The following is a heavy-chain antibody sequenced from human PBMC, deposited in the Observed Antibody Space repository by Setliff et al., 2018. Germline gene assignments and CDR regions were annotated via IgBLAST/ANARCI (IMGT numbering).Heavy chain of an antibody. CDR3: ARSRAAANDY. J-gene: IGHJ4*02. V-gene: IGHV4-4*07. CDR1: GGSISSHY. CDR2: IYTSGST. D-gene: IGHD6-13*01. Sequence: LSLTCTVSGGSISSHYWSWIRQPAGKGLEWIGHIYTSGSTNYNPSLKSRVTISVDTSKNQFSLKLSSVTAADTAVYYCARSRAAANDYWGQGTLVTVSS.